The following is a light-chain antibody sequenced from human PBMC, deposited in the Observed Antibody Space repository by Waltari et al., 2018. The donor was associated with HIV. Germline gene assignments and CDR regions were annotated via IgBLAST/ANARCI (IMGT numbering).Light chain of an antibody. CDR1: GSNIGSNA. CDR2: SNG. V-gene: IGLV1-44*01. Sequence: QSVLTQPPSASGTPGQRVTISCSGSGSNIGSNAVSWYQQLPGAAPKLLIHSNGQRPSGVPDRFSGAKSGTSASRAISGLQSEDEAEYCGAVWDDSLNGPVFGRGTKVTVL. J-gene: IGLJ3*02. CDR3: AVWDDSLNGPV.